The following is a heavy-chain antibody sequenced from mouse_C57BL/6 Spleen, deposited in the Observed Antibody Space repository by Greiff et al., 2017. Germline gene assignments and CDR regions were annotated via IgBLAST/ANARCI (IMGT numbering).Heavy chain of an antibody. CDR2: INPNNGGT. J-gene: IGHJ2*01. CDR1: GYTFTDYY. Sequence: EVQLQQSGPELVKPGASVKISCKASGYTFTDYYMNWVKQSHGKSLEWIGDINPNNGGTSYNQKFKGHATLTVDKSSSTAYMELRTLTSEDSAVYYCARRGENYFDYWGQGTTLTVSS. CDR3: ARRGENYFDY. V-gene: IGHV1-26*01.